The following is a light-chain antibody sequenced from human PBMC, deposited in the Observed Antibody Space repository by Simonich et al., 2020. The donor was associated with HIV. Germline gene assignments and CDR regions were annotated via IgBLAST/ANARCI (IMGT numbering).Light chain of an antibody. J-gene: IGKJ1*01. V-gene: IGKV1-39*01. CDR2: VAS. CDR1: QNIVSW. Sequence: DIQMTQSPSTLSASVGDRVTITCRASQNIVSWLSWYQQKRGKAPKLLIYVASSLPSGVPSRFSGSGSGTDFTLTISSLQPEDFATYYCQQSFSSTWTFGQGTKVAIK. CDR3: QQSFSSTWT.